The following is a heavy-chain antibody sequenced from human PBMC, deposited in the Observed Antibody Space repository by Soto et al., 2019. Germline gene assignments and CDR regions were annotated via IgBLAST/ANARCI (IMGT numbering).Heavy chain of an antibody. CDR3: ARDQWTPGASFFVDY. CDR2: ISAYNGNT. D-gene: IGHD3-3*01. J-gene: IGHJ4*02. Sequence: GASVKVSCKASGYTFTSYGISWLRQAPGQGLEWMGWISAYNGNTNYAQKLQGRVTMTTDTSTSTAYMELRSLRSDDTAVYYCARDQWTPGASFFVDYWGQGTLVTVSS. V-gene: IGHV1-18*01. CDR1: GYTFTSYG.